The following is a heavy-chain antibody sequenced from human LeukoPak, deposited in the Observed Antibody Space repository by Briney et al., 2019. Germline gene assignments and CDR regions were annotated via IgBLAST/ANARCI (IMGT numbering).Heavy chain of an antibody. J-gene: IGHJ4*02. CDR1: AVSFSGYN. Sequence: SETLSCTGAGYAVSFSGYNWSWIRQPPGKGLEWIGEINHSGSTNYNPSLKSRVTISVDTSKNQFSLKLSSVTAADTAVYYCAKEATTFWDCGQETLVTLSS. CDR2: INHSGST. D-gene: IGHD1-26*01. CDR3: AKEATTFWD. V-gene: IGHV4-34*01.